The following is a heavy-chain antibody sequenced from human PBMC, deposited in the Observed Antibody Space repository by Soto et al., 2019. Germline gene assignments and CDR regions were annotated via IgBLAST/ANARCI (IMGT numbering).Heavy chain of an antibody. CDR2: VYYSGST. D-gene: IGHD4-17*01. Sequence: QVQLQESGPGLVKSSETLSLTCTASGGSVSSGSYYWSWIRQPPGRGLEWIGYVYYSGSTKYNPSLKSRVTISVDTSKNQFSLKLSSVTAADTAVYYCARVSTAALDYWGQGTLVTVSS. V-gene: IGHV4-61*01. J-gene: IGHJ4*02. CDR1: GGSVSSGSYY. CDR3: ARVSTAALDY.